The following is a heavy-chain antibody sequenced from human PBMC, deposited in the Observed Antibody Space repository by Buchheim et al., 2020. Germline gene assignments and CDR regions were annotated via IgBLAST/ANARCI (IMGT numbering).Heavy chain of an antibody. D-gene: IGHD3-10*01. CDR1: GFTFSSYW. CDR2: IKQDGSEK. J-gene: IGHJ6*02. V-gene: IGHV3-7*03. CDR3: AKSITMVRGVIRPNGMDV. Sequence: EVQLVESGGGLVQPGGSLRLSCAASGFTFSSYWMSWVRQAPGKGLEWVANIKQDGSEKYYVDSVKGRFTISRDNAKNSLYLQMNSLRAEDTAVYYCAKSITMVRGVIRPNGMDVWGQGTT.